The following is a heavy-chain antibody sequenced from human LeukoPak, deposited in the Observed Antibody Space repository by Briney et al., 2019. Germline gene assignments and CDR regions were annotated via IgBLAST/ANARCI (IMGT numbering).Heavy chain of an antibody. CDR1: GFTFSCHS. D-gene: IGHD3-22*01. CDR2: ISSSSSTI. J-gene: IGHJ4*02. V-gene: IGHV3-48*01. CDR3: ARGAYYYED. Sequence: GGSLRLSCAASGFTFSCHSMNWVRQAPGKGLEWVSYISSSSSTIYYADSVKGRFTISRGNAKNSLYLQMNSLRAEDTAVYYCARGAYYYEDWGQGTLVTVSS.